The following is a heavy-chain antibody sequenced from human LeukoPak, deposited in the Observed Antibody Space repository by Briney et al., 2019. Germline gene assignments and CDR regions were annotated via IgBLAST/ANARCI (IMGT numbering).Heavy chain of an antibody. CDR1: GGPISSYY. Sequence: SETLPLTCTVSGGPISSYYWSWIRQPPGKGLEWIGYIYYSGSTNYNPSLKSRVTISVDTSKNQFSLKLSSVTAADTAVYYCARVAWESLDYWGQGTLVTVSS. CDR3: ARVAWESLDY. V-gene: IGHV4-59*01. D-gene: IGHD1-26*01. CDR2: IYYSGST. J-gene: IGHJ4*02.